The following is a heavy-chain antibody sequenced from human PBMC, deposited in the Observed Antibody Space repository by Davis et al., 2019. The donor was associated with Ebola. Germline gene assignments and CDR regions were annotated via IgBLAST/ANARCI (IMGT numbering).Heavy chain of an antibody. CDR1: GGSISSYY. CDR3: AGDTIGLDY. J-gene: IGHJ4*02. CDR2: IPDRGTT. D-gene: IGHD3-10*01. Sequence: PSETLSLTCTVSGGSISSYYWNWVRQLPGKGLEWFGCIPDRGTTYYNPSLHNRVTISIDTPRNQFSLKVTSATAAATAVYYCAGDTIGLDYWVQGTLVTVSS. V-gene: IGHV4-59*08.